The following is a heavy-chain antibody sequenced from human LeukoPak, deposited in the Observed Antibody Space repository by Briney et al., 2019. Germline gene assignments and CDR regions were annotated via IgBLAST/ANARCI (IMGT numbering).Heavy chain of an antibody. CDR1: GGSFSGYY. CDR3: ARDRTESYYYGSGSYGFSAFDI. J-gene: IGHJ3*02. CDR2: IYYSGST. D-gene: IGHD3-10*01. V-gene: IGHV4-59*01. Sequence: PSETLSLTCAVYGGSFSGYYWSWIRQPPGKGLEWIGYIYYSGSTNYNPSLKSRVTISVDTSKNQFSLKLSSVTAADTAVYYCARDRTESYYYGSGSYGFSAFDIWGQGTMVTVSS.